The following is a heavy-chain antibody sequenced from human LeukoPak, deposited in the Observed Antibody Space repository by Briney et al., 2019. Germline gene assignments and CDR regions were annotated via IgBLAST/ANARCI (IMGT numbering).Heavy chain of an antibody. CDR2: ISGSGGST. J-gene: IGHJ4*02. Sequence: GGSLRLSRAASGFTFSSYAMSWVRQAPGKGLEWVSAISGSGGSTYYADSVKGRFTISRDNSKNTLYLQMNSLRAEDTAVYYCAKVGSMGFGELALDYWGQGTLVTVSS. CDR3: AKVGSMGFGELALDY. D-gene: IGHD3-10*01. V-gene: IGHV3-23*01. CDR1: GFTFSSYA.